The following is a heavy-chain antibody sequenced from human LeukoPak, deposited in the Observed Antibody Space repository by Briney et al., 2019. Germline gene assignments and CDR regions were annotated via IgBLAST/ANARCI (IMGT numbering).Heavy chain of an antibody. CDR3: AKNARDYGDYDHYGMDV. J-gene: IGHJ6*04. Sequence: GGSLRPSCGGLGFTLRTYALHWVRQAPGKGLEWGAVISFDGSNKYFAKSVKGRFTIARDNSKNTLYLQMNSLRPEDTAVHYCAKNARDYGDYDHYGMDVWGKGTTVTVSS. V-gene: IGHV3-30*18. D-gene: IGHD4-17*01. CDR1: GFTLRTYA. CDR2: ISFDGSNK.